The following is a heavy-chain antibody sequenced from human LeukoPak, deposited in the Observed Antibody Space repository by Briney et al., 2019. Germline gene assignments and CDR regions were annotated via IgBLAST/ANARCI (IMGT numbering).Heavy chain of an antibody. CDR3: ARQGGSSSPYYYYYMDV. Sequence: PSETLSLTCAVSGYSISSGYYWGWFRQPPGKGLEWIGCIFHSGNTYYNPSLKSRVSISVDTSKNQISLKLTSVTAADTAVYYCARQGGSSSPYYYYYMDVWGKGTTVTVSS. J-gene: IGHJ6*03. CDR1: GYSISSGYY. D-gene: IGHD6-13*01. CDR2: IFHSGNT. V-gene: IGHV4-38-2*01.